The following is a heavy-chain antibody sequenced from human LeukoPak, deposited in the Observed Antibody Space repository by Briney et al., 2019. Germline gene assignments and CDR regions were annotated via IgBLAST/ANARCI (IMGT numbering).Heavy chain of an antibody. CDR2: INPSGGST. CDR3: ARDVVPAAIGGWFDP. J-gene: IGHJ5*02. CDR1: GYTFTNYY. Sequence: ASVKVSCKSSGYTFTNYYMHWVRQAPGQGLEWMGIINPSGGSTTYAQKFQGRVTMTRDTSTSTVYMELSSLRSEDTAVYYCARDVVPAAIGGWFDPWGQGTLVTVSS. V-gene: IGHV1-46*01. D-gene: IGHD2-2*01.